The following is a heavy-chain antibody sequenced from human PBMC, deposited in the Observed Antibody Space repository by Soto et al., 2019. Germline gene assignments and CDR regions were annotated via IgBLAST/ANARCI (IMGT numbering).Heavy chain of an antibody. CDR3: ARDNNDFWSLYPLAFDY. CDR2: ISTSGHV. D-gene: IGHD3-3*01. CDR1: GGSLSKYY. Sequence: SETLSLTGSVSGGSLSKYYWSWIRQPAGKGLEWIGCISTSGHVVSKVSLRSRLTMSVDMSNNHFSLKLTSVTAADTAVYYCARDNNDFWSLYPLAFDYWGQGALVTVSS. J-gene: IGHJ4*02. V-gene: IGHV4-4*07.